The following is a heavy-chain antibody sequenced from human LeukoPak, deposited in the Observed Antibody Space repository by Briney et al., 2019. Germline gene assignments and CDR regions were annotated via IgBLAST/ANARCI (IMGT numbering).Heavy chain of an antibody. Sequence: SETLSLTCTVSGGSIGFYFWSWIRQSAGKGLEWIGRINGDGVTNNNPSLKSRLTMSVDTSKNQFSLNLRSVTAADTSVYYCVRDELRTTYRFSWDPWGQGILVTV. CDR1: GGSIGFYF. J-gene: IGHJ5*02. CDR2: INGDGVT. V-gene: IGHV4-4*07. CDR3: VRDELRTTYRFSWDP. D-gene: IGHD3-16*02.